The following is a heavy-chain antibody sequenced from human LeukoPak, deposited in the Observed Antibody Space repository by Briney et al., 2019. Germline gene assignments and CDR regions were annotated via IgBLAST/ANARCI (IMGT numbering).Heavy chain of an antibody. CDR1: GFTFSSYD. D-gene: IGHD6-19*01. J-gene: IGHJ4*02. CDR3: AKVTWSSSGSDY. Sequence: GGSLRLSCAASGFTFSSYDMSWVRQAPGKGLEWVSGINKSGGGTYYADSVKGRFTMSRDNSNNTLFLQMNSLRAEDTAVYYCAKVTWSSSGSDYWGQGTLVTVSS. CDR2: INKSGGGT. V-gene: IGHV3-23*01.